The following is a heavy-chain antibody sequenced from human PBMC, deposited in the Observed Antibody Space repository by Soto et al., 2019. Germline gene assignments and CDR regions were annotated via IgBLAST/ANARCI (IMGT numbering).Heavy chain of an antibody. CDR2: IYYSGGT. J-gene: IGHJ4*02. CDR1: SGGFD. Sequence: SGGFDCSWIIQQPGKGLEWIGYIYYSGGTNYNPSLKSRVTISVDTSKNQFSLKLSSVTAADTAVYFCAREGGEPSDGLHYFGTWGQRSLVTVYS. D-gene: IGHD3-16*01. V-gene: IGHV4-61*06. CDR3: AREGGEPSDGLHYFGT.